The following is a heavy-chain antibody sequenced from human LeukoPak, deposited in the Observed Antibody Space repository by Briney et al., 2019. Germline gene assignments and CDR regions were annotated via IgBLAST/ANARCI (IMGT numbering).Heavy chain of an antibody. Sequence: ASVKVSCKASGYTFTGYYMHWVRQAPRQGLEWMGWTNPNSGGTNYAQKFQGRVTMTRDTSISTAYMELSRLRSDDTAVYYCARDDGLLGYFDYWGQGTLVTVSS. CDR3: ARDDGLLGYFDY. J-gene: IGHJ4*02. CDR1: GYTFTGYY. D-gene: IGHD1-26*01. V-gene: IGHV1-2*02. CDR2: TNPNSGGT.